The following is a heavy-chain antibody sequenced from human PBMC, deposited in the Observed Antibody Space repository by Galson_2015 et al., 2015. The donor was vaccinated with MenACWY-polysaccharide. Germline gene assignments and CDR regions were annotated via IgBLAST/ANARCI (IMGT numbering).Heavy chain of an antibody. CDR3: ARGVGARSGSGL. D-gene: IGHD1-26*01. CDR1: GAPISNYY. J-gene: IGHJ4*02. CDR2: VYASGST. Sequence: ETLSLTCTVSGAPISNYYWTWIRQPAGKGLEWIGRVYASGSTNSNPSLKSRLTMSVGTSKNQFSLRLTSVTAADTAVYYCARGVGARSGSGLWGQGTLVSVSS. V-gene: IGHV4-4*07.